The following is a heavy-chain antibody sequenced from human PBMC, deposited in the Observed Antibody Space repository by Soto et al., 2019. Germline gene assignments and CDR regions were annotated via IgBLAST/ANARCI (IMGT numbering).Heavy chain of an antibody. V-gene: IGHV3-11*04. D-gene: IGHD6-19*01. Sequence: GGSLRLSCAASGFTFSDYYMSWIRQAPGKGLEWVSYISSSGSTIYYADSVKGRFTISRDNAKNTLYLQMSSLRAEDTAVYYCAKDRDSSGWFSGYYYGVDVWGQGTTVTVSS. J-gene: IGHJ6*02. CDR1: GFTFSDYY. CDR2: ISSSGSTI. CDR3: AKDRDSSGWFSGYYYGVDV.